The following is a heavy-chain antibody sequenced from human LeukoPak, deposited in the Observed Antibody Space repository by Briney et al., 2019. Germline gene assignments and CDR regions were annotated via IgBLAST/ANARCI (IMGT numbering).Heavy chain of an antibody. CDR3: ARERGDYNNYGRLDY. J-gene: IGHJ4*02. Sequence: KPSETLSLTCTVSGDSISSYYWSWIRQPAGKGLEWIGRIYTSGSTNYNPSLQSRVVMSVDTSRNQFSLRLSSVTAADTAVHYCARERGDYNNYGRLDYWGQGTLVTVSS. D-gene: IGHD4-11*01. CDR2: IYTSGST. CDR1: GDSISSYY. V-gene: IGHV4-4*07.